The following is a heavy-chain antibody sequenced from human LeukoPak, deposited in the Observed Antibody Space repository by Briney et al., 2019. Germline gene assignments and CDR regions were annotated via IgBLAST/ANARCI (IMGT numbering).Heavy chain of an antibody. Sequence: PSETLSLTCSVSGYSISSGYYWGWIRQPPGKGLEWIGSIYHSGNTYYNPSLKSRVTISVDTLKNKFSLKLISVTAADTAVYYCARGTLYSGWSYYFDSWGQGTLVPVSS. CDR2: IYHSGNT. V-gene: IGHV4-38-2*02. CDR3: ARGTLYSGWSYYFDS. CDR1: GYSISSGYY. J-gene: IGHJ4*02. D-gene: IGHD6-19*01.